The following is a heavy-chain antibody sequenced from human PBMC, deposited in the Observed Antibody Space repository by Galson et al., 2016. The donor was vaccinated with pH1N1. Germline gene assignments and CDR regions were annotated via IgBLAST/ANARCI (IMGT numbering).Heavy chain of an antibody. CDR1: GYPFSSHD. D-gene: IGHD6-13*01. V-gene: IGHV1-2*02. Sequence: SVKVSCKVSGYPFSSHDINWVRQAPGQGLEWMGWMRPSSGGTTYAQKFHGRITLTSDTSTSAASLELSSLKSDDTALYFCARDLARQHDSWGQGTL. CDR3: ARDLARQHDS. CDR2: MRPSSGGT. J-gene: IGHJ4*02.